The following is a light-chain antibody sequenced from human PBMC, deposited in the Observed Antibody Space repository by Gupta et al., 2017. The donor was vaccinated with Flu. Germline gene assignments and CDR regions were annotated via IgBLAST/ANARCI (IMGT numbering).Light chain of an antibody. J-gene: IGKJ4*01. CDR3: QQYDTYPLT. CDR1: QTISTW. Sequence: DIQMTQSPATLAASVGDRVTITCRASQTISTWLAWYQQKPGKAPKLLIYRASSLQSGVPSRFSGSGSGTEFTLAITSLQPDDFATYYCQQYDTYPLTFGGGTKVEIK. CDR2: RAS. V-gene: IGKV1-5*03.